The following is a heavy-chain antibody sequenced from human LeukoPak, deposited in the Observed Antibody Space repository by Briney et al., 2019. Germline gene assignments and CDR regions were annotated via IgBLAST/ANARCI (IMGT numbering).Heavy chain of an antibody. V-gene: IGHV4-4*07. Sequence: PSETLSLPCTVSGGSISSYYWSWIRQPAGKGLEWIGRIYTSGSTNYNPSLKSRVTISVDKSKNQFSLKLSSVTAADTAVYYCARPDPEGDAFDIWGQGTMVTVSS. J-gene: IGHJ3*02. CDR1: GGSISSYY. D-gene: IGHD1-14*01. CDR2: IYTSGST. CDR3: ARPDPEGDAFDI.